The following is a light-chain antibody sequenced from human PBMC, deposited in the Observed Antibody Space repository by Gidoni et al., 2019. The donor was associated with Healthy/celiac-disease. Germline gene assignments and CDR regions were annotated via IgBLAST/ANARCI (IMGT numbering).Light chain of an antibody. V-gene: IGLV2-23*02. J-gene: IGLJ3*02. CDR2: EVS. CDR3: CSYAGSWV. Sequence: QSALTQPASVSRSPGQSITISCTGTSSDVGSYNLVSWYQQHPGKAPKLMLYEVSKRPSGVSNRFSGSKSGNTASLTISGLQAEDEADYYCCSYAGSWVFGGGTKLTVL. CDR1: SSDVGSYNL.